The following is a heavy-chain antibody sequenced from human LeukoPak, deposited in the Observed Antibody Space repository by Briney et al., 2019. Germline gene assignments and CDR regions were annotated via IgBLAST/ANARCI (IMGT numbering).Heavy chain of an antibody. CDR1: GGSVSSGSYY. V-gene: IGHV4-61*01. J-gene: IGHJ5*02. CDR2: IYYSGST. Sequence: LETLSLTCTVSGGSVSSGSYYWSWIRQPPGKGLEWIGYIYYSGSTNYNPSLKSRVTISVDTSKNQFSLKLSSVTAADTAVYYCAREAFGIQRDWFDPWGQGTLVTVSS. CDR3: AREAFGIQRDWFDP. D-gene: IGHD3-10*01.